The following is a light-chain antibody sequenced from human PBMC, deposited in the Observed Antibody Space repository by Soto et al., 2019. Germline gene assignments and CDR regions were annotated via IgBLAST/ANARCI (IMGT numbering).Light chain of an antibody. V-gene: IGKV3-11*01. CDR2: DAS. CDR1: QSVSSY. CDR3: QQRSSWPWT. Sequence: PATLSLSPGERATLSCRASQSVSSYLAWYQQKPGQAPRLLIYDASNRATGIPARFSGSGSGTDFTLTIISLEPEDFAVYYCQQRSSWPWTFGQGTQVEIK. J-gene: IGKJ1*01.